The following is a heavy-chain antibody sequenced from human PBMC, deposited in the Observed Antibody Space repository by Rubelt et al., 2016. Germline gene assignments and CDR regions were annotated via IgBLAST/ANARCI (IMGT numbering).Heavy chain of an antibody. Sequence: DINWVRQATGQGLEWMGWMNPNSGNTGYAQKFQGRVTMTRNTSISTAYMELSSLRSEDTAVYYCATPTLRGYFDYWGQGTLVTVSS. J-gene: IGHJ4*02. D-gene: IGHD4-23*01. V-gene: IGHV1-8*01. CDR3: ATPTLRGYFDY. CDR1: D. CDR2: MNPNSGNT.